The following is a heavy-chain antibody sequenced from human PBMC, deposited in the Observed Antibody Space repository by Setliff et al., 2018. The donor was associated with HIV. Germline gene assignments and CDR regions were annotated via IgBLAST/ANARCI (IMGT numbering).Heavy chain of an antibody. CDR2: IYHSGFT. CDR3: AFSKQMATMEFDY. Sequence: SETLSLTCSVSGGSISSSTYYWGWIRQPPGQGLEWIGSIYHSGFTYHNPSLKSRITLSVDTSKNQFSLKLSSVNAADTAVYYCAFSKQMATMEFDYWGQGALVTVSS. CDR1: GGSISSSTYY. J-gene: IGHJ4*02. D-gene: IGHD5-12*01. V-gene: IGHV4-39*01.